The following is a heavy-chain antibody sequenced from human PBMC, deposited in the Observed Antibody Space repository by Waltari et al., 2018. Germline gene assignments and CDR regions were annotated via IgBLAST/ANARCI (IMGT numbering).Heavy chain of an antibody. D-gene: IGHD4-4*01. J-gene: IGHJ6*02. V-gene: IGHV3-23*01. CDR3: AKTTIADSHGMDV. Sequence: EVQLLESGGDLIQPGGSLRLSCAASVFTFRNYDMSWVRQAPGKGLEWVSGISGSGGGTHYADSVKGRLTISRDNSKNMLYLQMNSLRGEDSAVYYCAKTTIADSHGMDVWGQGTTVTVSS. CDR2: ISGSGGGT. CDR1: VFTFRNYD.